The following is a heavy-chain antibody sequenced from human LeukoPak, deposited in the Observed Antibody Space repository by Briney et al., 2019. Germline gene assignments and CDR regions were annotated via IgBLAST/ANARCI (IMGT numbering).Heavy chain of an antibody. D-gene: IGHD4-17*01. CDR3: ARDRGSTVNNGMDV. J-gene: IGHJ6*02. CDR2: IYYSGST. V-gene: IGHV4-31*03. Sequence: PSQTLSLTCTVSGGSISSGGYYWSWIRQHPGKVLEWIGYIYYSGSTHYNPSLKSRVTISVDTSKNQFSLKLSSVTAADTAVYYCARDRGSTVNNGMDVWGQGTTVTVSS. CDR1: GGSISSGGYY.